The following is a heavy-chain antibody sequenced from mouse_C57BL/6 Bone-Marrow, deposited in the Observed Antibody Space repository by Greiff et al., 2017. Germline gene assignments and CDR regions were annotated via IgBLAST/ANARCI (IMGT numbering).Heavy chain of an antibody. Sequence: VQLQQSGAELARPGASVKMSCKASGYTFTSYGISWVKQRTGQGLEWIGEIYPRSGNTYYNEKFKGKATLTADKSSSTAYMELRSLTSEDSAVYFCARVGYYGFAYWGQGTLVTVSA. CDR3: ARVGYYGFAY. CDR2: IYPRSGNT. V-gene: IGHV1-81*01. J-gene: IGHJ3*01. D-gene: IGHD2-3*01. CDR1: GYTFTSYG.